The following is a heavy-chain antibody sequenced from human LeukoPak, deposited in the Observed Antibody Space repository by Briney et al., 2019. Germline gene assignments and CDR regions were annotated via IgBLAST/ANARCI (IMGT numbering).Heavy chain of an antibody. CDR1: GSTFDDYA. V-gene: IGHV3-9*01. CDR3: AKDIYSYGLDAFHI. Sequence: GRSLRLSCAASGSTFDDYAMHWVRQAPGKGLEWVSGISWNSGSIVYADSVKGRLTISRDNAKISLYLQMNSLRAEDTALYYCAKDIYSYGLDAFHIWGQGTMVTVSS. D-gene: IGHD5-18*01. J-gene: IGHJ3*02. CDR2: ISWNSGSI.